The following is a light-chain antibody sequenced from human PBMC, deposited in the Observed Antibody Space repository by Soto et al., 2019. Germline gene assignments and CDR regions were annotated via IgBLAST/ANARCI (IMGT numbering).Light chain of an antibody. CDR1: QDINSY. J-gene: IGKJ4*01. Sequence: DVQMTQSPSSLSASVGDRVTITCRASQDINSYLAWYQQKPGNAPKSLIYAASSLQTGVPSRFSGSASGTDFTLTISNLQPEGSATYCCQKYNIYTLTFGGGTQVEIK. CDR2: AAS. CDR3: QKYNIYTLT. V-gene: IGKV1D-16*01.